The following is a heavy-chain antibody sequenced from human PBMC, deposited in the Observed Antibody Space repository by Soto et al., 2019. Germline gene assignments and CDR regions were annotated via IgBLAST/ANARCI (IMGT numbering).Heavy chain of an antibody. CDR1: GFTFSSYA. J-gene: IGHJ3*02. Sequence: GGSLRLSCAASGFTFSSYAMSWVRQAPGKGLEWVSAISGSGGSTYYADSVKGRFTISRDNSKNTLYLQMNSLRAEDTAVYYWAKAPRIPTDAFDIWGQGTMVTVSS. D-gene: IGHD4-4*01. V-gene: IGHV3-23*01. CDR2: ISGSGGST. CDR3: AKAPRIPTDAFDI.